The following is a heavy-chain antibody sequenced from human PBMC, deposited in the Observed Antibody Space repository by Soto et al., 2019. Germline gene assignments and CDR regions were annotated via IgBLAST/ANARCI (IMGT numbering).Heavy chain of an antibody. J-gene: IGHJ4*02. CDR2: MNPNSGNT. V-gene: IGHV1-8*01. CDR3: ARERTGATMTS. D-gene: IGHD1-26*01. CDR1: GYSFTSYD. Sequence: QVQLVQSGAEVKKPGASVKVSCKASGYSFTSYDINWVRQATGQGLEWMGWMNPNSGNTGYAQRFQGRVTMTRNTSISTTDRELGSLRSEDTAVYYCARERTGATMTSWGQGTLVTVSS.